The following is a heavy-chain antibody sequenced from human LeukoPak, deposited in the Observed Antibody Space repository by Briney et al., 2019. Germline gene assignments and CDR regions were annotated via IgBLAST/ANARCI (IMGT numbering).Heavy chain of an antibody. CDR1: GFTFNNYG. D-gene: IGHD2-21*01. V-gene: IGHV3-33*01. CDR2: IWYDESKK. CDR3: ARDPQSSMDY. Sequence: PGGSLRLSCAASGFTFNNYGMHWVRQAAGKGLEWVAAIWYDESKKCYADSVKGRFTISRDISKNTLYLQMNSLRAEDTAVYFCARDPQSSMDYWGQGTLVTVSS. J-gene: IGHJ4*02.